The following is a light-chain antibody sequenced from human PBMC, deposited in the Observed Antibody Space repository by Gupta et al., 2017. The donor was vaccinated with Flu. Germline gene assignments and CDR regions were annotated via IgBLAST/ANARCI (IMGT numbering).Light chain of an antibody. CDR2: LGS. J-gene: IGKJ1*01. CDR1: QSLLHSNGYNY. CDR3: MQDLQTWT. V-gene: IGKV2-28*01. Sequence: DIVMTQSPLSLPVTPGEPASISCRSSQSLLHSNGYNYLDWYLQKPGQSPQLLIYLGSNRASGVPDRFSGSGSGTDFTLKISRVEDEDVGVYYCMQDLQTWTFGQGTKVEIK.